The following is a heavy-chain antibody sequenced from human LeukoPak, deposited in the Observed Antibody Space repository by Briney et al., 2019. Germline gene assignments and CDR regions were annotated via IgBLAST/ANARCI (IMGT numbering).Heavy chain of an antibody. CDR2: INHSGST. J-gene: IGHJ5*02. CDR3: ARVVMGSSYWFDP. V-gene: IGHV4-34*01. D-gene: IGHD6-6*01. Sequence: TSETLSLTCGVRGGSFSDYYWSWIRQSPGVGLEWIGEINHSGSTNYNPSLKSRVTISVDTPKNQFSLKLSSVTAADTAVYYCARVVMGSSYWFDPWGQGTLVTVSS. CDR1: GGSFSDYY.